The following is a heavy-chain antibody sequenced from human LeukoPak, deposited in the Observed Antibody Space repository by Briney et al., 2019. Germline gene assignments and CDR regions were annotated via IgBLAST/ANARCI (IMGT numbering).Heavy chain of an antibody. V-gene: IGHV4-39*01. CDR2: IYYSGST. J-gene: IGHJ4*02. Sequence: SETLSLTCTVSGGSISSSSYYWGWIRHPPGKGLEWIGSIYYSGSTYYNPSLKSRVTISVDTSKNQFSLKLSSVTAADTAVYYCARVGIAVPFDYWGQGTLVTVSS. CDR1: GGSISSSSYY. D-gene: IGHD6-19*01. CDR3: ARVGIAVPFDY.